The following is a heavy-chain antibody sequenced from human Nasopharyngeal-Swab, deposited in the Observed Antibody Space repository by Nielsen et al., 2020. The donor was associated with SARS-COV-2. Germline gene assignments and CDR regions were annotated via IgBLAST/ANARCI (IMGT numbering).Heavy chain of an antibody. J-gene: IGHJ6*02. CDR2: ISASGAGT. D-gene: IGHD6-13*01. CDR1: GFTFSGYA. V-gene: IGHV3-23*01. CDR3: AKDRLGDIAAAGTSYYGMDV. Sequence: GGSLRLSCAASGFTFSGYALSWVRQAPGKGLEWVSAISASGAGTYFADSVKGRFTISRDNSKNTLYLQMNNLRAEDMAVYYCAKDRLGDIAAAGTSYYGMDVWGQGTTVTVAS.